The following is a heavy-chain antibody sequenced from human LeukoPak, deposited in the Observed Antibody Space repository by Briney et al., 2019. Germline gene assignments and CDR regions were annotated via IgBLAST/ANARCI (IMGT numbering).Heavy chain of an antibody. J-gene: IGHJ5*02. CDR2: IKQDGSEK. Sequence: PGGYLRLSCAASGFTFSSYWMRWVRQAPGKGLEWVANIKQDGSEKYYVDSVKGRFTISRDNAKDSLYLQMNSLRAEDTAVYYCARGPPLFDPWGQGTLVTVSS. CDR1: GFTFSSYW. V-gene: IGHV3-7*01. CDR3: ARGPPLFDP.